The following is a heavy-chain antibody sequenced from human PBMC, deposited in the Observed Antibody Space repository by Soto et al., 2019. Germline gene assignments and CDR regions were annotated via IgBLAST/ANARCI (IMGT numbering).Heavy chain of an antibody. CDR1: GGSISSGGYY. CDR2: IYYSGST. CDR3: ARALLYYFDY. J-gene: IGHJ4*02. Sequence: QVQLQESGPGLVKPSQTLSLTCTVSGGSISSGGYYWSWIHQHPGKGLEWIGYIYYSGSTYYNPSLKXXVXIXVDTSKDHCSLKLSSVTAADTAVYYCARALLYYFDYWGQGTLVTVSS. V-gene: IGHV4-31*01.